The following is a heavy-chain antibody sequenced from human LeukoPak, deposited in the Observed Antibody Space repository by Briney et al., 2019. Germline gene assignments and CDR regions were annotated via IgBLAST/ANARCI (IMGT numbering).Heavy chain of an antibody. CDR1: GNYW. CDR2: INSDGSWT. CDR3: VSFYETY. Sequence: RGSLRLSCAASGNYWMHWVRQAPGKGLVWVSHINSDGSWTSYADSVKGRFTISKDNAKNTVYLQMNNLRAEDTAVYYCVSFYETYWGRGTLVTVSS. D-gene: IGHD2-2*01. V-gene: IGHV3-74*01. J-gene: IGHJ4*02.